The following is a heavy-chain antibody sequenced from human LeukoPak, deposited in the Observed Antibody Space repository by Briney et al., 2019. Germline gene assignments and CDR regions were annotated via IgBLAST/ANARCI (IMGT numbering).Heavy chain of an antibody. CDR1: AFTFSPYW. Sequence: PGRSLRLSCAAAAFTFSPYWTHWVRQPPGKGLVWVLRIDSDGNSTTYADSVKGRFTISRDNDENTLYLQMNSLRAEDTAVYYCARDPSALAGYFDYWGQGTLVTVSS. J-gene: IGHJ4*02. CDR2: IDSDGNST. D-gene: IGHD6-19*01. V-gene: IGHV3-74*01. CDR3: ARDPSALAGYFDY.